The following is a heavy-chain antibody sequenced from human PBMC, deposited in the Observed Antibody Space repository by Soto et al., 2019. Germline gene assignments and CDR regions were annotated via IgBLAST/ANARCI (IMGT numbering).Heavy chain of an antibody. Sequence: EVQLLESGGGLVQPGGSLRLSCAASGFIFSNYAMTWVRQAPGKGLEWVSVISGSAGSTFYADSVKGRFTISRDNSKNTVYLQMNSLRAEDTAVYYCAKEEGSTWYPTDYGGQGILVTVSS. D-gene: IGHD6-13*01. V-gene: IGHV3-23*01. CDR3: AKEEGSTWYPTDY. J-gene: IGHJ4*02. CDR2: ISGSAGST. CDR1: GFIFSNYA.